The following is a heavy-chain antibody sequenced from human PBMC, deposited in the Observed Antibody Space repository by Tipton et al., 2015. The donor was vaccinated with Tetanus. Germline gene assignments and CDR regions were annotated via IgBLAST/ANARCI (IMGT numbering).Heavy chain of an antibody. J-gene: IGHJ6*02. CDR3: ARVKGTYNHYGLDV. D-gene: IGHD3-10*01. CDR1: GDSLSNGDYY. V-gene: IGHV4-30-4*01. CDR2: IYYSGTT. Sequence: TLSLTCTVSGDSLSNGDYYWSWVRQPPGKGLESIGYIYYSGTTYYNPSLRNRLTVSRDTSKNQFSLNLRSVTAADTAVYYCARVKGTYNHYGLDVWGQGTTVTVAS.